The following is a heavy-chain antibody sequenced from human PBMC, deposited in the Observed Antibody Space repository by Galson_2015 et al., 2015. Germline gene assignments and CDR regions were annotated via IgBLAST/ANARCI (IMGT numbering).Heavy chain of an antibody. D-gene: IGHD5-18*01. J-gene: IGHJ4*02. CDR1: GFAFGNYW. V-gene: IGHV3-74*01. CDR2: INEDGSKI. CDR3: VRPSRLSRGYTYAIES. Sequence: SLRLSCAASGFAFGNYWMHWVRQAPGKGLVWVSRINEDGSKIFYADSVKGRFTISRDNAKNMVYLQMNSLGADDTAVYYCVRPSRLSRGYTYAIESWGQGTLVTVTS.